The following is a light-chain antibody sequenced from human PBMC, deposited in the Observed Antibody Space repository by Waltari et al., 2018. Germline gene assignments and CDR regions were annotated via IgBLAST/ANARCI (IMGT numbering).Light chain of an antibody. V-gene: IGLV2-11*01. CDR2: EVT. J-gene: IGLJ1*01. Sequence: QAALTQPRSVYGSPGQSVTIACNGSSSAIGGYKYVSCYQHHPGTAPKLIFAEVTKRPSGVSGRFSGSKSGNTASLTISGLRSEDEADYYCCSYAGSHTFYIFGTGT. CDR3: CSYAGSHTFYI. CDR1: SSAIGGYKY.